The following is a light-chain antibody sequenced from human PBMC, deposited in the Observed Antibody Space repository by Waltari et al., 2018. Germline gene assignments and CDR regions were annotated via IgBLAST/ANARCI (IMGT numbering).Light chain of an antibody. CDR2: GVS. V-gene: IGKV3-20*01. J-gene: IGKJ1*01. CDR1: QSVTSIY. Sequence: EIVLTQSPGALSLSPGERATLSCRASQSVTSIYLAWYQQKPGQAPRLLIYGVSSRDTGIPDRFSGSGSGTDFTLTISRLEPEDFAVYYCQQYGTSPWTFGQGTKVEIK. CDR3: QQYGTSPWT.